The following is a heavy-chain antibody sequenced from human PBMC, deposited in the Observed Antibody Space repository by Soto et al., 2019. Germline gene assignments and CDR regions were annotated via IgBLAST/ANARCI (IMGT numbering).Heavy chain of an antibody. V-gene: IGHV1-69*12. CDR3: ASRGYSYGYLYYGMDV. CDR2: IIPIFGTA. J-gene: IGHJ6*02. D-gene: IGHD5-18*01. Sequence: QVQLVQSGAEVKKPGSSVKVSCKASGGTFSSYAISWVRQAPGQGLEWMGGIIPIFGTANYAQKFQGRVTITADESTSTAYMELSSRRSEDTAVYYCASRGYSYGYLYYGMDVWGQGTTVTVSS. CDR1: GGTFSSYA.